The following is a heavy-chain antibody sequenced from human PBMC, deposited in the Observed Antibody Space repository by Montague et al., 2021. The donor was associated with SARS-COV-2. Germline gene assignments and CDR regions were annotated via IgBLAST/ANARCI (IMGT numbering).Heavy chain of an antibody. CDR3: TSGREGNYNVMDV. D-gene: IGHD1-1*01. CDR2: TYYRSKWYN. V-gene: IGHV6-1*01. CDR1: GDSASSNSAT. J-gene: IGHJ6*02. Sequence: CAISGDSASSNSATWNWVRQSPSRGLEWLGRTYYRSKWYNDYAVSVRGRVTINPDTPKNQFSLQLNSVTPEDTAIYYCTSGREGNYNVMDVWGQGTTVTVSS.